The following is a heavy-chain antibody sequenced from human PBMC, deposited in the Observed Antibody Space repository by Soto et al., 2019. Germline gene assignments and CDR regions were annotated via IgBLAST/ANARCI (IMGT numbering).Heavy chain of an antibody. CDR1: GGTFSSYA. CDR2: IIPIFGTA. Sequence: QVQLVQSGDEVKKPGSSVKVSCKASGGTFSSYAISWVRQAPGQGLEWMGGIIPIFGTANYAQKFQGRVRITADKSTSTAYRELSSLRSEDTAVYYCARCKYGYNNARHYWGQGTLVPVSS. J-gene: IGHJ4*02. CDR3: ARCKYGYNNARHY. V-gene: IGHV1-69*06. D-gene: IGHD4-4*01.